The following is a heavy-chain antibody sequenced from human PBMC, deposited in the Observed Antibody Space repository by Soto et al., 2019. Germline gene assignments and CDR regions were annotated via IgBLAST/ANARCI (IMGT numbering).Heavy chain of an antibody. V-gene: IGHV3-23*01. J-gene: IGHJ4*02. D-gene: IGHD1-1*01. Sequence: GGSLRLSCAASGLTFSNYAMSWVRQAPGKGLEWVSTITGSAGGTYYADSMKGRFTISRDNSKSTLYLQMYSLRVEDTAVYYCARESEHWGQGTLVTVSS. CDR3: ARESEH. CDR2: ITGSAGGT. CDR1: GLTFSNYA.